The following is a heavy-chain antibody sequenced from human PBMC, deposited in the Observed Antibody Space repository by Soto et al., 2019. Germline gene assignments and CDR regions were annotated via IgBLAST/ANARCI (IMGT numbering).Heavy chain of an antibody. CDR2: INHSGST. J-gene: IGHJ4*02. D-gene: IGHD3-3*01. Sequence: SETLSLTCAVYGGSFSCYYWSWIRQAPGKGLEWIGEINHSGSTNYNPSLKSRVTISVDTSKNQFSLKLSSVTAADTAVYYCARGSYYDFWSGYYTGYYFDYWGQGTQVTVSS. CDR3: ARGSYYDFWSGYYTGYYFDY. CDR1: GGSFSCYY. V-gene: IGHV4-34*01.